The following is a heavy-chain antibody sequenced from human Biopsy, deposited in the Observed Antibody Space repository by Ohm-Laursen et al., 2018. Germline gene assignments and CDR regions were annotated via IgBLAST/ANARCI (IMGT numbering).Heavy chain of an antibody. CDR1: GFTFSDYY. J-gene: IGHJ6*02. D-gene: IGHD5/OR15-5a*01. Sequence: SLRLSCSASGFTFSDYYMSWIRQAPGKGLEWLSYISGSGTTIFYADSVKGRFTVSRDNAKNSLYLQMNSLTVEDTAVYYCARAKSVLDYFYGLDVWGQGTTVTVSS. CDR3: ARAKSVLDYFYGLDV. V-gene: IGHV3-11*01. CDR2: ISGSGTTI.